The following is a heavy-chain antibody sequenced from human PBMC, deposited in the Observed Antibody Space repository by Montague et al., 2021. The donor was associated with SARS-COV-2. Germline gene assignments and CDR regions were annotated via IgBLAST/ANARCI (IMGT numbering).Heavy chain of an antibody. Sequence: SETLSLTCTVSGGSVSSDSYYWSWIRQPPGKGLEWIGYIYYSGSTNYNPSLKSRVTISVDTSKNQFSLKLSSVTAADTAVYYCARERLGYYDTSSYYIFDYWGQGTLVTVSS. CDR3: ARERLGYYDTSSYYIFDY. D-gene: IGHD3-22*01. CDR2: IYYSGST. V-gene: IGHV4-61*01. CDR1: GGSVSSDSYY. J-gene: IGHJ4*02.